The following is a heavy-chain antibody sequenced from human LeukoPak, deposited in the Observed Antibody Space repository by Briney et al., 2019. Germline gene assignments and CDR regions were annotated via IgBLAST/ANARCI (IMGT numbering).Heavy chain of an antibody. D-gene: IGHD3-16*01. CDR1: GGSIIISNYY. Sequence: KPSETLSLTCTVSGGSIIISNYYWSWIRQPPGKGLEWIGSSSYAGHTYYNPSLQRRVTISVDTSKNQFSLKLASVTAADTAIYYCARDTYLYRGGSDYWGLGTLVTVSS. CDR2: SSYAGHT. J-gene: IGHJ4*02. V-gene: IGHV4-39*02. CDR3: ARDTYLYRGGSDY.